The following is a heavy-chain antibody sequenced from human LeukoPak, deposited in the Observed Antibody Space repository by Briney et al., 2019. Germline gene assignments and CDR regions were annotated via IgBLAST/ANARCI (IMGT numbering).Heavy chain of an antibody. CDR2: IHYSGRP. V-gene: IGHV4-59*11. J-gene: IGHJ5*02. Sequence: SETLSLTCTVSGGSISGHYWTWIRQPPGKGLEWIGQIHYSGRPDYNPSLKSRVTISVDTSKNQFSLKLSSVTAADTAVYYCARGGVVVVPAAIRRRRFNWFDPWGQGTLVTVSS. CDR1: GGSISGHY. D-gene: IGHD2-2*02. CDR3: ARGGVVVVPAAIRRRRFNWFDP.